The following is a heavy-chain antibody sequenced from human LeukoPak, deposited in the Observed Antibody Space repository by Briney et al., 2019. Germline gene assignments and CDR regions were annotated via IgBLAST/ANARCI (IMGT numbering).Heavy chain of an antibody. D-gene: IGHD1-1*01. Sequence: PSETLSLTCAVYGGSFSGYYWSWLRQPPGKGLEWIGEINHSGSTNYNPSLKSRVTISVDTSKNQFSLKLSSVTAADTAVYYCARRLFGWLERRRGFDYWGQGTLVTVSS. J-gene: IGHJ4*02. CDR2: INHSGST. CDR1: GGSFSGYY. V-gene: IGHV4-34*01. CDR3: ARRLFGWLERRRGFDY.